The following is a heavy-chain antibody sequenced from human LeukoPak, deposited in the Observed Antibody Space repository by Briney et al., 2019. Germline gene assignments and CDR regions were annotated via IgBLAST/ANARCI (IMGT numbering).Heavy chain of an antibody. J-gene: IGHJ4*02. Sequence: TGGSLRLSCAASGFTFSSYAMNWVRQAPGKGLEWVSSISSSSSYIYYADSVKGRFTISRDNAKNSLYLQMNSLRAEDTAVYYCARRLAAMKGDDYWGQGTLVTVSS. CDR1: GFTFSSYA. CDR3: ARRLAAMKGDDY. CDR2: ISSSSSYI. V-gene: IGHV3-21*01. D-gene: IGHD2-2*01.